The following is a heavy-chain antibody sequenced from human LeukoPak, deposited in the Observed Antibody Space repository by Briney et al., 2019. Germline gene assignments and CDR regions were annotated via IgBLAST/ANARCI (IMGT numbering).Heavy chain of an antibody. CDR3: ARVVPAFTDAFDI. J-gene: IGHJ3*02. CDR1: GYTFTSYY. V-gene: IGHV1-46*03. CDR2: INPSGGCT. Sequence: GASVKVSCKASGYTFTSYYMHWVRQAPGQGLEWMGIINPSGGCTSYAQKFQGRVTMTRDTSTSTVYMELSSLRSEDTAVYYCARVVPAFTDAFDIWGQGTMVTVSS. D-gene: IGHD2-2*01.